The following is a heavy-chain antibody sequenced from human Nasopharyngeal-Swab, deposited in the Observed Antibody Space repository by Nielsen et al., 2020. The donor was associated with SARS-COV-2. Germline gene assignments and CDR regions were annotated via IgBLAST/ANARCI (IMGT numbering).Heavy chain of an antibody. Sequence: GESLKISCAASGFTFSSYDMHWVRQAPGKGLEWVAVISYDGSNKYYADSVKGRFTISRDNSKNTLYLQMNSLRAEDTAVYYCAGTSGDYWGQGTLVTVSS. CDR3: AGTSGDY. J-gene: IGHJ4*02. CDR2: ISYDGSNK. CDR1: GFTFSSYD. V-gene: IGHV3-30-3*01.